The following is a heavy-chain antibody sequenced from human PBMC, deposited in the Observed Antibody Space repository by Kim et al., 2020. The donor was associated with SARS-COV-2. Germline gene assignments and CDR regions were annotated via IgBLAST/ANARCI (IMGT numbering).Heavy chain of an antibody. V-gene: IGHV3-30*02. Sequence: YADSVERRRTISRDNSNNTLYLQMNSLRAEDAAVYYCAKNNAEYYDSSGYYWGQGTVVTVSS. D-gene: IGHD3-22*01. J-gene: IGHJ4*02. CDR3: AKNNAEYYDSSGYY.